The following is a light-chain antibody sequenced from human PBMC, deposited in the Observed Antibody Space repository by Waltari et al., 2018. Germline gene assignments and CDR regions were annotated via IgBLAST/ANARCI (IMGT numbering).Light chain of an antibody. CDR1: SNHVGGHNY. J-gene: IGLJ3*02. CDR2: EVS. Sequence: QSALTQPPSASGSPGQSVTIPCTGTSNHVGGHNYVSWSQQHPGKVPKVTISEVSKRPSGVPDRFSGSKSGNTASLTISGLQAEDEADYYCSSYTSYTGSDNWLFGGGTKLTVL. V-gene: IGLV2-8*01. CDR3: SSYTSYTGSDNWL.